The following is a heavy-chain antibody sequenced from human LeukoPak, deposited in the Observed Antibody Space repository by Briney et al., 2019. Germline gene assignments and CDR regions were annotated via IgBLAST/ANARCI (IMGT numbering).Heavy chain of an antibody. CDR2: IYHSGST. CDR1: GYSISSGYY. CDR3: ARQYWDDSKLDY. Sequence: SETLSVTCAVSGYSISSGYYWDWIRQPPGKGLEWIGNIYHSGSTYYNPSLKSRVTISVDTSKNQFSLKLSSVTAADTAVYYCARQYWDDSKLDYWGQGTLVTVSS. V-gene: IGHV4-38-2*01. D-gene: IGHD3-22*01. J-gene: IGHJ4*02.